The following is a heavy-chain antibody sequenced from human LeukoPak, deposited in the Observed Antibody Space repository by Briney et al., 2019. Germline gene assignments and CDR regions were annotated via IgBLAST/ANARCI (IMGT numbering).Heavy chain of an antibody. J-gene: IGHJ5*02. D-gene: IGHD6-19*01. CDR1: GYTFTSYY. Sequence: GASVKVSCKASGYTFTSYYMHWVRQAPGQGLEWMGIINPSGGSTSYAQKLQGRVTMTRDTSTSTVYVELSSLRSEDTAVYYCAIERLLPGIAVAGTGNWFDPWGQGTLVTVSS. V-gene: IGHV1-46*04. CDR2: INPSGGST. CDR3: AIERLLPGIAVAGTGNWFDP.